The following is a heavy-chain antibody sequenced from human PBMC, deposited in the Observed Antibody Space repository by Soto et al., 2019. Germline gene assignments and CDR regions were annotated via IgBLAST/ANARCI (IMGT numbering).Heavy chain of an antibody. J-gene: IGHJ4*02. CDR1: GGSISSYY. CDR3: ARRWGRTFDY. Sequence: SETLSLTCTVSGGSISSYYWSWIRQPPGKGLEWIGYIYYSGSTSYNPSLKSRVTISVDTSKNQFSLKLSSVTAADTAVYYCARRWGRTFDYWGQGTLVTVSS. D-gene: IGHD7-27*01. CDR2: IYYSGST. V-gene: IGHV4-59*08.